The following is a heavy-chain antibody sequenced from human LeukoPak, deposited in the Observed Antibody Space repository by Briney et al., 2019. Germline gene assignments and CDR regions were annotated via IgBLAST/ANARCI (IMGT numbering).Heavy chain of an antibody. V-gene: IGHV3-7*01. CDR2: IKQDGSEN. J-gene: IGHJ6*02. CDR1: GFTFSSYW. Sequence: GGSLRLSCAASGFTFSSYWMSWVGQAPGKGLEWVANIKQDGSENYYVDSVKGRFTISRDNAKNSLYLQMNSLRAEDTAVYYCARDEMATSYPYYYYGMDVWGQGTTVTVSS. CDR3: ARDEMATSYPYYYYGMDV. D-gene: IGHD5-24*01.